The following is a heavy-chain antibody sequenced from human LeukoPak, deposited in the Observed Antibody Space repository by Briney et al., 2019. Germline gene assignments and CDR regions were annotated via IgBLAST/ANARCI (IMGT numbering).Heavy chain of an antibody. CDR1: GFTFSSYA. D-gene: IGHD3-22*01. CDR2: ISYDGSNK. CDR3: ARGGYYDSSGYPY. J-gene: IGHJ4*02. Sequence: GGSLRLSCAASGFTFSSYAMHWVHQAPGKGLEWVAVISYDGSNKYYADSVKGRFTISRDNSKNTLYLQMNSLRAEDTAVYYCARGGYYDSSGYPYWGQGTLVTVSS. V-gene: IGHV3-30-3*01.